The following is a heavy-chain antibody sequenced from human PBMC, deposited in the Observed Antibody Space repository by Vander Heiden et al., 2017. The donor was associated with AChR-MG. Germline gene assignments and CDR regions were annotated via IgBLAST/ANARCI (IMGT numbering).Heavy chain of an antibody. V-gene: IGHV1-69*06. J-gene: IGHJ6*02. Sequence: QVQLVQTGAEVKKPGSSVKVACKASGGTFSSYAISWVRQAPGQGLEWMGGIIPIFGTANNEQKFQGRVTITADKSTSTAYMELSSLRSEDTAVYYCARFREAYSYGSPYYYYGMDVWGQGTTVTVSS. CDR2: IIPIFGTA. CDR3: ARFREAYSYGSPYYYYGMDV. CDR1: GGTFSSYA. D-gene: IGHD5-18*01.